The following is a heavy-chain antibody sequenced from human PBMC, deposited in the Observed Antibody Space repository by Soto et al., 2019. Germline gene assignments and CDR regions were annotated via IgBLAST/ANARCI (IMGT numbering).Heavy chain of an antibody. Sequence: SETLSLTCTVFGGSVSSGSYYWSWIRQPPGKGLEWIGYIYYSGSTNYNPSLKSRVTISVDTSKNQFSLKLSPVTAADTAVYYCARDYGGRIAGFDYWGQGTLVTVSS. CDR3: ARDYGGRIAGFDY. CDR2: IYYSGST. CDR1: GGSVSSGSYY. J-gene: IGHJ4*02. D-gene: IGHD6-13*01. V-gene: IGHV4-61*01.